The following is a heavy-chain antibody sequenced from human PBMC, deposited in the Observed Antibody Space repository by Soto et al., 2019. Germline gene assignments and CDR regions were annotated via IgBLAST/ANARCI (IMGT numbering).Heavy chain of an antibody. D-gene: IGHD7-27*01. Sequence: EVQLLESGGGLVQPGGSLRLSCAASGFTSSVYAMTWVRQAPGKGLEWVSAISGSAGDTYYADSVKGRFTISRDNSKNTLYLEMNSLRAEDTAVYHCARRPWDYGMHVWGQGTTVTVSS. J-gene: IGHJ6*02. V-gene: IGHV3-23*01. CDR2: ISGSAGDT. CDR1: GFTSSVYA. CDR3: ARRPWDYGMHV.